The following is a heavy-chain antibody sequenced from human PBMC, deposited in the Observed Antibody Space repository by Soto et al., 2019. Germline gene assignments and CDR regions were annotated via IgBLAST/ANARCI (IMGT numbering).Heavy chain of an antibody. J-gene: IGHJ6*02. V-gene: IGHV3-30*03. CDR2: ISYDGTNT. CDR3: ARDMFGGSLWYICGMAG. Sequence: QVQLVESGGGVVQPGGSLRLSCAASGFTFNTYGMHWVRQAPGKGLECVAVISYDGTNTYYTDSVKGRFTISRDNSKNTLFLQMNSLRPDDSAVYYCARDMFGGSLWYICGMAGWGQGTTVAVSS. D-gene: IGHD3-16*01. CDR1: GFTFNTYG.